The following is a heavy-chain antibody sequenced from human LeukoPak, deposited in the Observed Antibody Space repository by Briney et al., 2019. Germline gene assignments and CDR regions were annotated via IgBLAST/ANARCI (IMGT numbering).Heavy chain of an antibody. V-gene: IGHV3-21*06. CDR3: ARLTTRDFDY. J-gene: IGHJ4*02. Sequence: SVKGRFTISRDNAKNSLYLQMNSLRTEDTAVYYCARLTTRDFDYWGQGTLVTVSS. D-gene: IGHD4-11*01.